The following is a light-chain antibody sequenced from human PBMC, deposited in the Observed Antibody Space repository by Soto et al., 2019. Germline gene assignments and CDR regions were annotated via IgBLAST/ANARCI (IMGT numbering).Light chain of an antibody. Sequence: QSALTQPASVSGSPGQSITISCTGTSRDVGGYNYVSWYQQHPGKAPKLMIYDVSNRPSGVSNRFSGSKSGNTASLTISGLQAEDEAEYFCSSYTSSSAPSAVFGGGTQLTVL. CDR1: SRDVGGYNY. V-gene: IGLV2-14*01. CDR2: DVS. CDR3: SSYTSSSAPSAV. J-gene: IGLJ7*01.